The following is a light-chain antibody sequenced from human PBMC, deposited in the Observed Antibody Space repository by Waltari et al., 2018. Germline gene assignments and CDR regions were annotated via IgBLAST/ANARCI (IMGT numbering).Light chain of an antibody. V-gene: IGKV3-15*01. CDR2: GAS. J-gene: IGKJ1*01. CDR1: QSVSSN. CDR3: QMYVRLPAT. Sequence: EIVMTQSPATLSVSPGERATLSCRASQSVSSNLAWYQQKPGQAPRLLIYGASTRATGIPARFSGSGSGTECTLTISSLQSEDLAVYYCQMYVRLPATFGQGTKVEIK.